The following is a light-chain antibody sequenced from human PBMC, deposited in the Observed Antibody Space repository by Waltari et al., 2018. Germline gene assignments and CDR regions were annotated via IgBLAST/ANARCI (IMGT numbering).Light chain of an antibody. CDR1: SINISGYNY. V-gene: IGLV2-11*01. Sequence: QAALTQPPSVSGSPGQSVTISCTGTSINISGYNYVSWYQHHAGKAPKLTIYDVTKRPSGVSDRFSGSKSGNTASLTISGLQAEDEADYYCSSYAGSNTLVFGGGTRLTVL. CDR3: SSYAGSNTLV. CDR2: DVT. J-gene: IGLJ2*01.